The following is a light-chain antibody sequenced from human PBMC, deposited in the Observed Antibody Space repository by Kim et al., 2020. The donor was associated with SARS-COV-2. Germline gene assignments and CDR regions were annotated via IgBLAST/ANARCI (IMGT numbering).Light chain of an antibody. CDR3: ATCDSSLSVLV. Sequence: QSVLTQPPSVSAAPGHKVTITCSGTRSNIGNNTVSWYQQFPGTAPRLITYDNDKRPSGIPDLFSSSKSGTSATLGITGLRTGDEADYYGATCDSSLSVLVFGGGTKVTVL. CDR2: DND. V-gene: IGLV1-51*01. J-gene: IGLJ3*02. CDR1: RSNIGNNT.